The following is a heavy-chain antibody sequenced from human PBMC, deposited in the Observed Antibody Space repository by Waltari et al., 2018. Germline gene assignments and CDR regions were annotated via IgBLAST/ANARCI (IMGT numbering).Heavy chain of an antibody. CDR3: AKDLYCTNGVCYKDAFDI. Sequence: EVQLLASGGGLVQPGGSLSLSCAASGFTFSSYAMSWVRQAPGKGLEWVAVIYSGGSTYYADAVKGRFTISRDNSKNTLYLQMNSLRAEDTAVYYCAKDLYCTNGVCYKDAFDIWGQGTMVTVSS. V-gene: IGHV3-23*03. CDR2: IYSGGST. CDR1: GFTFSSYA. J-gene: IGHJ3*02. D-gene: IGHD2-8*01.